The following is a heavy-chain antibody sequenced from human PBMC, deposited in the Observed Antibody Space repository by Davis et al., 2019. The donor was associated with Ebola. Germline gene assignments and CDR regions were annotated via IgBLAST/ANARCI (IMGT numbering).Heavy chain of an antibody. CDR2: MNPNGGGT. D-gene: IGHD5/OR15-5a*01. CDR1: GSSFTGYY. J-gene: IGHJ3*01. Sequence: ASVKVSCKASGSSFTGYYIHWVRQAPGQGPEWMGWMNPNGGGTNYALKFQDRVTLTRDTSFSTAYMELRRLGSDDTAIYYCASSRRFPRTAFDLWGQGTLVIASS. CDR3: ASSRRFPRTAFDL. V-gene: IGHV1-2*02.